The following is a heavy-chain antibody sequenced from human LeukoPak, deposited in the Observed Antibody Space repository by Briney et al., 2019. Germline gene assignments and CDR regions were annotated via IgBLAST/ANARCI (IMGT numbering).Heavy chain of an antibody. Sequence: AAGPTLVNPTQTLTLTCTSSGVSLSTYGVGVGWIRQPPGKALEWLALIYWDDDKRYSPSLKSRLTITKDTSKNQVVLAMTNMDPVDTATYYCAHRTLWPSMGAFDIWGQGTMVTVSS. D-gene: IGHD2/OR15-2a*01. CDR2: IYWDDDK. J-gene: IGHJ3*02. CDR3: AHRTLWPSMGAFDI. V-gene: IGHV2-5*02. CDR1: GVSLSTYGVG.